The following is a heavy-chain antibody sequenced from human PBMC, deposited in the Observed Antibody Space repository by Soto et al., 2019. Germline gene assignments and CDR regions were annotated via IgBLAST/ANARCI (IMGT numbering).Heavy chain of an antibody. J-gene: IGHJ5*02. V-gene: IGHV3-53*01. Sequence: GGSLRLSCAASGFTVSSNYMSWVRQAPGKGLEWVSVIYSGGSTYYADSVKGRFTISRDNSKNTLYLQMNSLRAEDTAVYYCVRVATVTLPGGWFDPWGQGTLVTVSS. CDR1: GFTVSSNY. CDR2: IYSGGST. CDR3: VRVATVTLPGGWFDP. D-gene: IGHD4-17*01.